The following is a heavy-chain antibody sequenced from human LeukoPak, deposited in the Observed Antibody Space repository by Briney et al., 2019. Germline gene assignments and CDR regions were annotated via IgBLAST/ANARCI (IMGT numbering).Heavy chain of an antibody. Sequence: GGSLRLSCAASGFTFSSYAVSWVRQASGKGLEWVSSIGTSSNYIYYADSVKGRFTVSRDNARNSLYLQMSSLRAEDTAVYYCARAHVGTVDTPFYWGQGTLVTVSS. J-gene: IGHJ4*02. CDR1: GFTFSSYA. D-gene: IGHD5-18*01. V-gene: IGHV3-21*01. CDR2: IGTSSNYI. CDR3: ARAHVGTVDTPFY.